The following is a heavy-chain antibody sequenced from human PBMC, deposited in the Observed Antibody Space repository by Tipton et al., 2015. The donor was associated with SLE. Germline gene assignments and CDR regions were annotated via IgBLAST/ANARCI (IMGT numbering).Heavy chain of an antibody. V-gene: IGHV1-8*01. J-gene: IGHJ2*01. D-gene: IGHD3-22*01. Sequence: QLVQSEAEVKKPGASVKVSCKTSGYSFTSHDINWVRQATGQGLEWMGWMSTNSANTGYAQKFQGRVTMTRNTSTSTAYMELSSLRSEDTAVYYCAKHHYYDDSSGTDVEYCQRWRRGTLVTVSS. CDR3: AKHHYYDDSSGTDVEYCQR. CDR1: GYSFTSHD. CDR2: MSTNSANT.